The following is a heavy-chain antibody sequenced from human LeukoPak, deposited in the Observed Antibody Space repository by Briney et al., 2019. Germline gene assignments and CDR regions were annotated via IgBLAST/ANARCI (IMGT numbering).Heavy chain of an antibody. J-gene: IGHJ5*02. V-gene: IGHV4-59*08. Sequence: PSETLSLTCAVSGGSISSYYWSWIRQPPGKGLEWIWYIYYSGSTNYDPSLKNRVTISRDTSKNQFSLKLSPGTAAATAVYYGASLYRAQQLVQSWFDAWGQGTMVTVAS. CDR3: ASLYRAQQLVQSWFDA. CDR2: IYYSGST. D-gene: IGHD6-13*01. CDR1: GGSISSYY.